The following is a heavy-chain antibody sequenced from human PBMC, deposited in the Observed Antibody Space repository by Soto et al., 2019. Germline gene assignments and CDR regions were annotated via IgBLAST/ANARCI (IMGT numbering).Heavy chain of an antibody. Sequence: QVQLVQSGAEVKKPGSSVKVSCKASGGTFSSYAISWVRQAPGQGLEWMGGIIPIFGTANYAEKFQGRVTITAGKSTSTAYMELSSLRSEDTAVYYCAGTKAARNPSGVWGQGTTVTVSS. CDR3: AGTKAARNPSGV. D-gene: IGHD1-26*01. CDR2: IIPIFGTA. CDR1: GGTFSSYA. V-gene: IGHV1-69*06. J-gene: IGHJ6*02.